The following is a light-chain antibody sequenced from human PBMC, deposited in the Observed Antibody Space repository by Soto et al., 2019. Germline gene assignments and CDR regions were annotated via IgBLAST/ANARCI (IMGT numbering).Light chain of an antibody. CDR2: AAS. Sequence: DIQMTQSPSSLSASVGDRVTITCRASQSISSYLNWYQQKPGKAPKLMIYAASSLQSGVPSRFSGSGSGTDFPLTIISLQPEDCSTYYWQQSYRTPPSFGQGTKLEIK. CDR1: QSISSY. CDR3: QQSYRTPPS. J-gene: IGKJ2*01. V-gene: IGKV1-39*01.